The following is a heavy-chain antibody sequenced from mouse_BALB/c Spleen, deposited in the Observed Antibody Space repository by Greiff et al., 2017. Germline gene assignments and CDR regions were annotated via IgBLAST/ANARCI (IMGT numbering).Heavy chain of an antibody. D-gene: IGHD2-1*01. CDR1: GFTFSSYT. CDR2: ISSGGSYT. J-gene: IGHJ2*01. V-gene: IGHV5-6-4*01. Sequence: EVKVVESGGGLVKPGGSLKLSCAASGFTFSSYTMSWVRQTPEKRLEWVATISSGGSYTYYPDSVKGRFTISRDNAKNTLYLQMSSLKSEDTAMYYCARVGNYVDYFDYWGQGTTLTVSS. CDR3: ARVGNYVDYFDY.